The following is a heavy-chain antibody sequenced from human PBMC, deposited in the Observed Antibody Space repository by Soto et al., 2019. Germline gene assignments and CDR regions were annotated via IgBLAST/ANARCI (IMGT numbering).Heavy chain of an antibody. J-gene: IGHJ2*01. Sequence: EVQLLESGGGLVQPGGSLRLSCAASGFTFGGNAMSWVRQAPGKRLGWVSGLSGGGVSTYYAASLRSGFTISRDNWNNTLYLLMNGQSAEDTAVYYCAKSIGPDYGYSNWYFDLWGRGTLVTVSS. V-gene: IGHV3-23*01. CDR2: LSGGGVST. D-gene: IGHD4-17*01. CDR1: GFTFGGNA. CDR3: AKSIGPDYGYSNWYFDL.